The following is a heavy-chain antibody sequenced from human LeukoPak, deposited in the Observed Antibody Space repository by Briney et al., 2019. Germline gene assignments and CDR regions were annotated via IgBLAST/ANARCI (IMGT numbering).Heavy chain of an antibody. Sequence: ASVKVSCKASGYTFTAYYMHWVRQAPGQGLEWLGWLNPNSGGTNFAQKFQGRVTMTRDPSTSTASMEVSRLRSDDTAVYYCARERSSGYDLNENYWGQGTLVTVSS. D-gene: IGHD5-12*01. V-gene: IGHV1-2*02. CDR2: LNPNSGGT. J-gene: IGHJ4*02. CDR1: GYTFTAYY. CDR3: ARERSSGYDLNENY.